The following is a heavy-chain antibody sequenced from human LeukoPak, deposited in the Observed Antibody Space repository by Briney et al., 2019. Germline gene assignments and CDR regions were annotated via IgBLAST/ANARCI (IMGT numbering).Heavy chain of an antibody. Sequence: SETLSLTCSVSGGSISRDYWTWVRQPPGKGLEWIGYIYYSGSTNYNPSLKSRVTISLDTSKNQFSLKLSSVTAADTAVYYCARESPYDGAFDIWGQGTVVTVSS. D-gene: IGHD5-12*01. V-gene: IGHV4-59*01. CDR2: IYYSGST. CDR1: GGSISRDY. CDR3: ARESPYDGAFDI. J-gene: IGHJ3*02.